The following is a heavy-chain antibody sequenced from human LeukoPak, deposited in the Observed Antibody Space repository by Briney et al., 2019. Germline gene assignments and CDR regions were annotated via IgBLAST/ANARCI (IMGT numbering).Heavy chain of an antibody. Sequence: PGGSLRLSCAASGFTFSSYWMHWVRQAPGKGLLWVSRINSDGSSTSYADSVKGRFTVSRDNSKNTLYLQMSSLRAEDTAVYYCATGSGYYYDHWGQGTLVTVSS. V-gene: IGHV3-74*01. CDR1: GFTFSSYW. D-gene: IGHD3-22*01. CDR3: ATGSGYYYDH. J-gene: IGHJ4*02. CDR2: INSDGSST.